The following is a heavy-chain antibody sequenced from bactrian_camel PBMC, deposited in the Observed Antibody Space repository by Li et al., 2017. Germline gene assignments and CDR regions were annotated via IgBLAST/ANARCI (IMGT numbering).Heavy chain of an antibody. Sequence: LVESGGDSVQPGGSLRLSCVASGFPFSANHMSWVRQPPGKKLEWVSSITASGTTSYSNSVRGRFTISRDNAKNTLYLQLDSLRTEDAATYYCAKGRPRLGLVAADLDRGQGTQVTVS. J-gene: IGHJ4*01. CDR2: ITASGTT. CDR3: AKGRPRLGLVAADLD. D-gene: IGHD7*01. V-gene: IGHV3S40*01. CDR1: GFPFSANH.